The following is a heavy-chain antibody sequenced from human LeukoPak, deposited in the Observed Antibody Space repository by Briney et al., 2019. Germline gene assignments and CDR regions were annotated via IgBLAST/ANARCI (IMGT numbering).Heavy chain of an antibody. Sequence: PGGSLRLSCAAPGFTFSADWMNWVRQAPGKGLEWAANINQDESKKYYVDSVKGRFTISRDNAKNSLYLQMDSLRAEDTAVYYCARDPNILMGANFHSWGQGTLVTVSS. V-gene: IGHV3-7*01. CDR2: INQDESKK. CDR1: GFTFSADW. J-gene: IGHJ4*02. D-gene: IGHD1-26*01. CDR3: ARDPNILMGANFHS.